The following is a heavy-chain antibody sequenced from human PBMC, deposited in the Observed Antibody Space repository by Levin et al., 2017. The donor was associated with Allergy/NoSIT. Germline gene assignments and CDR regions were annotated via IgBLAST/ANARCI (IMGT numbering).Heavy chain of an antibody. CDR2: IYHSGST. D-gene: IGHD6-19*01. V-gene: IGHV4-4*02. J-gene: IGHJ3*02. CDR3: ASGPVAGTKGAFDI. CDR1: DGSIRSTNW. Sequence: LSQTLSLPCAVSDGSIRSTNWWSWVRQPPGKGLEWIGEIYHSGSTVYNPSHKSRVTISVDKSKNQFSLKLSSVTAADTAVYYCASGPVAGTKGAFDIWGQGTMVTVSS.